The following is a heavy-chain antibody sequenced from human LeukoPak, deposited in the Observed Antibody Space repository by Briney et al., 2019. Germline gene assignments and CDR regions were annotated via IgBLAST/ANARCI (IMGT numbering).Heavy chain of an antibody. Sequence: GGSLRLSCAASGFTFSIYAMSWVRQAPGKGLAWVSGLNEDGGYTYYADSVKGRFTISRDNSENTLYLQMSSLRAEDTAIYYCVRDFPCSGGSCPLFDSWGQGTLVSVSS. J-gene: IGHJ4*02. CDR2: LNEDGGYT. V-gene: IGHV3-23*01. CDR1: GFTFSIYA. D-gene: IGHD2-15*01. CDR3: VRDFPCSGGSCPLFDS.